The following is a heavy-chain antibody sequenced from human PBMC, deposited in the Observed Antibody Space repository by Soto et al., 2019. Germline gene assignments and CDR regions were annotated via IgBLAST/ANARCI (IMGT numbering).Heavy chain of an antibody. Sequence: PGESLKISCKGSGYGFANYWIGWARQMPGKGLEWMGIIYPGGSDTRYSPSFEGHVTISADKSISTAYLQWSSLKASDTATYFCARAPSHGWFQHFDYWGQGTLVTVSS. J-gene: IGHJ4*02. V-gene: IGHV5-51*01. CDR2: IYPGGSDT. D-gene: IGHD6-19*01. CDR1: GYGFANYW. CDR3: ARAPSHGWFQHFDY.